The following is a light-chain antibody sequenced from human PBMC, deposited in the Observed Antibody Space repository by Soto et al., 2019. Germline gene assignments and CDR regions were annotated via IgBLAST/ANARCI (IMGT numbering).Light chain of an antibody. CDR2: GAS. V-gene: IGKV3D-20*02. Sequence: EIVLTQSPGTLSLSPGERATLSCRASQSVSGSYLAWYQQKPGQAPRLLIYGASSRATGIPDRFSGSGSGTDFTLTISNLEPEDFAVYYCQQRSDWPTFGGGTTVEIK. CDR1: QSVSGSY. J-gene: IGKJ4*01. CDR3: QQRSDWPT.